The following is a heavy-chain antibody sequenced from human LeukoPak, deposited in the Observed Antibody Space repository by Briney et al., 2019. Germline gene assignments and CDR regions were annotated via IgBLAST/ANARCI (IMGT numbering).Heavy chain of an antibody. CDR2: IRYDGSNK. J-gene: IGHJ4*02. D-gene: IGHD2-2*03. CDR3: AKDLDIVVVPAANY. Sequence: GGSLRLYCAASGFTCSSYGMHWVRQAPGKGLEWVAFIRYDGSNKYYADSVKGRFTISRDNSKNTLYLQMNSLRAEDTAVYYCAKDLDIVVVPAANYWGQGTLVTVSS. V-gene: IGHV3-30*02. CDR1: GFTCSSYG.